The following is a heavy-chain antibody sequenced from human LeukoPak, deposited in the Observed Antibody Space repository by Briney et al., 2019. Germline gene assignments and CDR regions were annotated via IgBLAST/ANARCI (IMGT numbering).Heavy chain of an antibody. Sequence: ASVKVSCKASGYTFSSYYMHWVRQAPGQGLEGMGIINPNGGSTSYAQKFQGRVTMTRDTSTSTVYMELSSLRSEDTAVYYCATLGGGTTDSYWGQGTLVTVSS. D-gene: IGHD1-1*01. CDR2: INPNGGST. V-gene: IGHV1-46*01. CDR1: GYTFSSYY. CDR3: ATLGGGTTDSY. J-gene: IGHJ4*02.